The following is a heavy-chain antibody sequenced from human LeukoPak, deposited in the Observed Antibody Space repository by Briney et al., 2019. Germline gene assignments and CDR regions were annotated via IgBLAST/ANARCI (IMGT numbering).Heavy chain of an antibody. CDR1: GDSISGYY. D-gene: IGHD3-10*01. V-gene: IGHV4-59*01. Sequence: PTETLSLICTVSGDSISGYYWRWIRQPPGQGLEWIGFIYYSGTTNYNPSLKSRVAISVDSSKNQFSLKLTSVTAADTAFYYCARDHSTALARAVFDSWGQGTLVTVSS. CDR2: IYYSGTT. J-gene: IGHJ4*02. CDR3: ARDHSTALARAVFDS.